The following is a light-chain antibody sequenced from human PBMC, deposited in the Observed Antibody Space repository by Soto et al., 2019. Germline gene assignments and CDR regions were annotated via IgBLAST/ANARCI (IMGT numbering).Light chain of an antibody. CDR1: QSISSW. CDR3: QQYNSWT. Sequence: DIQMTQSPSTLAASVGDRVTINCRASQSISSWMAWYQQKPGKAPKLLIYTASRLESGVPSRFSASGSGTEFTLTISSLQPDDFATYYCQQYNSWTFGQGTKVDIK. CDR2: TAS. J-gene: IGKJ1*01. V-gene: IGKV1-5*03.